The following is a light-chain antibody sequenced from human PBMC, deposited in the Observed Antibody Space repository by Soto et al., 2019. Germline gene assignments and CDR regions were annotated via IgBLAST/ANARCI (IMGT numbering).Light chain of an antibody. CDR2: EVN. CDR3: SSYAGSNFVV. V-gene: IGLV2-8*01. Sequence: QSALTQPPSASGSPGQSVTISCTGTSSDVGGYKYVSWYRQHPGKAPKLLIYEVNKRPSGVPDRFSGSKSGNTASLTVSGLQDEDAAGYYCSSYAGSNFVVFGGGTKLTVL. J-gene: IGLJ2*01. CDR1: SSDVGGYKY.